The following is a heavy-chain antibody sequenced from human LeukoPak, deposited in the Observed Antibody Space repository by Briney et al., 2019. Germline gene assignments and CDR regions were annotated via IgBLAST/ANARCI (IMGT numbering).Heavy chain of an antibody. CDR1: GFTFSNYW. CDR3: AGAWSRVDGFDI. V-gene: IGHV3-7*01. J-gene: IGHJ3*02. Sequence: PGRSLRLSCVASGFTFSNYWMTWFRQTPGKGLEWVGNINQDGSEKYYVDSVKGRFTVSRDNAKNSVYLQMNSLRTEDTAIYYCAGAWSRVDGFDIWGQGTMVTVSS. D-gene: IGHD2-8*02. CDR2: INQDGSEK.